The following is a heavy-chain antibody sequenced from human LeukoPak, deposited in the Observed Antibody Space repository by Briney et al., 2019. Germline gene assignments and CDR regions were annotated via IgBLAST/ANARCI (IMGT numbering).Heavy chain of an antibody. Sequence: ASVKVSCKASGYTFTSYAMNWVRQAPGQGLEWMGWINTNTGNPTYAQGFTGRFVFSLDTSVSTAYLQISSLKAEDTAVYYCTSGWHQGGDWFDPWGQGTLVTVSS. J-gene: IGHJ5*02. CDR2: INTNTGNP. CDR1: GYTFTSYA. V-gene: IGHV7-4-1*02. CDR3: TSGWHQGGDWFDP. D-gene: IGHD6-19*01.